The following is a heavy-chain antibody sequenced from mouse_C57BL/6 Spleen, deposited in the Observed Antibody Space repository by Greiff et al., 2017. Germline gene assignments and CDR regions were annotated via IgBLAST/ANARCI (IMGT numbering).Heavy chain of an antibody. CDR2: ISDGGSYT. CDR3: AREGSSFDY. D-gene: IGHD1-1*01. V-gene: IGHV5-4*01. J-gene: IGHJ2*01. CDR1: GFTFSSYA. Sequence: EVQLQESGGGLVKPGGSLKLSCAASGFTFSSYAMSWVRQTPEKRLEWVATISDGGSYTYYPDNVKGRFTISRDNAKNNLYLQMSHLKSEDTAMYYCAREGSSFDYWGQGTTLTVSS.